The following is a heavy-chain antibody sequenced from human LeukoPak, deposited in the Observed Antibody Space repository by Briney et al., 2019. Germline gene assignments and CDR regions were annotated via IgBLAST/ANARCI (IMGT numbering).Heavy chain of an antibody. CDR1: GFTVSSTY. D-gene: IGHD3-16*01. CDR3: ARDGKDPTWGYDF. J-gene: IGHJ4*02. Sequence: GGSLRLSCAASGFTVSSTYMSWVRQAPGKGLEWVSAIHSGGSTYYADSVKGRFTISRDNSKNTLHLQVNNLRAEDTAVYYCARDGKDPTWGYDFWGQGTLVTVSS. CDR2: IHSGGST. V-gene: IGHV3-53*01.